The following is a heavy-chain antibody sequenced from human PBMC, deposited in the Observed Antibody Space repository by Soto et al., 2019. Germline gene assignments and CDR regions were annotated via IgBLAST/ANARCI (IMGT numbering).Heavy chain of an antibody. J-gene: IGHJ3*02. CDR2: IVVGSGNT. V-gene: IGHV1-58*01. CDR3: AAEQVGMGASYDAFDI. Sequence: GVSVKVSCMASGFTVTSSSEQWMRQARGQRLEWLGWIVVGSGNTNYAQKFQERVTITRDMSTSTDYMEMSSLRSEDTAVYYCAAEQVGMGASYDAFDIWGQGTMVTVSS. CDR1: GFTVTSSS. D-gene: IGHD1-26*01.